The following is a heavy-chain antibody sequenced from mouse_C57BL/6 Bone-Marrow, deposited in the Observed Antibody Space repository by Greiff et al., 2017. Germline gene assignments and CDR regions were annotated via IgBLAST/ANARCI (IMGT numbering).Heavy chain of an antibody. Sequence: VQLQQSGPELVKPGASVKISCKASGYALSSSWMNWVKQRPGKGLEWIGRIYPGDGDTNYNGKFKGKATLTADKSSSTAYMQLSSLTSEDSAVYFCAREELTPYYFDYWGQGTTLTVSS. CDR2: IYPGDGDT. D-gene: IGHD4-1*01. CDR1: GYALSSSW. J-gene: IGHJ2*01. CDR3: AREELTPYYFDY. V-gene: IGHV1-82*01.